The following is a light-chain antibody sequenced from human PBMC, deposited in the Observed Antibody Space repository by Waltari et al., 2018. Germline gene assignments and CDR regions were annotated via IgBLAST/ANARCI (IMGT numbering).Light chain of an antibody. CDR3: QHYVRLPAT. Sequence: IVLTQSPGTLSLSPGERATLSCRASQTVSRSLAWYQQKPGQAPNRLIYGASTRATGIPDMFTGSGSGTDFSLTISSLEPEDFAIDFCQHYVRLPATFGQGTEVEIK. CDR2: GAS. V-gene: IGKV3-20*01. CDR1: QTVSRS. J-gene: IGKJ1*01.